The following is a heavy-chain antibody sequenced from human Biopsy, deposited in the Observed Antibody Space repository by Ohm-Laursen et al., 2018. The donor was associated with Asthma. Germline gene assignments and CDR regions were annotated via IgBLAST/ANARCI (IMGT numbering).Heavy chain of an antibody. CDR1: GGTFSSNS. CDR3: ARTYYDFLTGQVNDAFAM. D-gene: IGHD3-9*01. V-gene: IGHV1-69*15. Sequence: GSSVKVSCNASGGTFSSNSINWVRQAPGQGLEWMGRIIPIFGPTNYAQKFQGRVTISADDSTSTAYMELSSLRSEDTAVYYCARTYYDFLTGQVNDAFAMWGQGTMVTVSS. CDR2: IIPIFGPT. J-gene: IGHJ3*02.